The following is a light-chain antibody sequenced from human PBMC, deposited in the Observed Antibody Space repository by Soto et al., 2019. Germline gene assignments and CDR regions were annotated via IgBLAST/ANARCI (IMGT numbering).Light chain of an antibody. J-gene: IGLJ2*01. CDR1: DSNIGSNH. CDR3: AVWDVSLNELV. Sequence: QSVLTQPPSASGTPGQRVTISCSGSDSNIGSNHVSWYQQLPGTAPKLLIYKHDQRPSGVPDRFSGSKSGTSASLAISELRSEDETNYYCAVWDVSLNELVFGGGTKVTV. V-gene: IGLV1-47*01. CDR2: KHD.